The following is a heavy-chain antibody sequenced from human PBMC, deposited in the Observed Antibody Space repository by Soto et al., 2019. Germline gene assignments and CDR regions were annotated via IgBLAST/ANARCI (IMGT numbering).Heavy chain of an antibody. V-gene: IGHV1-3*01. J-gene: IGHJ3*02. CDR2: INGGSGNT. CDR1: GYTFTSYS. CDR3: AREHNYYENDAFDM. D-gene: IGHD3-22*01. Sequence: QVQLVQSGAEMKKPGASVKVSCRASGYTFTSYSIHWVRQAPGQRLEWMGWINGGSGNTRYSQEFQGRVTLTRHTFATTAYMELSSLRSEDTAVYFCAREHNYYENDAFDMWGQGTTVTVSS.